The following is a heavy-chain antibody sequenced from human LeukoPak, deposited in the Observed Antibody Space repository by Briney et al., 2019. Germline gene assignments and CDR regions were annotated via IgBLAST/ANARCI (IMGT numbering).Heavy chain of an antibody. Sequence: GASVKVSCKASGYTFTGYYIHWVRQAPGQGLEWMGRINPYSGDTDSAQKFQGRVTVTRDTSITTAYMELSRLRSDDTAVYYCARANGGGAYYPFDYWGQGTLVTVSS. CDR1: GYTFTGYY. D-gene: IGHD2-21*02. CDR2: INPYSGDT. J-gene: IGHJ4*02. V-gene: IGHV1-2*02. CDR3: ARANGGGAYYPFDY.